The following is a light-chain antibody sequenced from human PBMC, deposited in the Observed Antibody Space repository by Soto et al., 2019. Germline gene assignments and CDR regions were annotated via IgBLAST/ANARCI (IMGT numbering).Light chain of an antibody. CDR1: QSVLYSSNNKNY. J-gene: IGKJ1*01. CDR2: WVS. CDR3: QQYYASPLT. Sequence: DIVMTQSPDSLAVSLGERATINCKSSQSVLYSSNNKNYLAWYQQKPGQPPRLLINWVSTRGSGVPDRFSGSGSGTDFTLTISSLQAEDVAVYYCQQYYASPLTFGQGTKVDIK. V-gene: IGKV4-1*01.